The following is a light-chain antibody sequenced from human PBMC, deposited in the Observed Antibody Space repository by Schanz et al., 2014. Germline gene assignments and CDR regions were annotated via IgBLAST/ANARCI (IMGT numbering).Light chain of an antibody. V-gene: IGKV3-15*01. Sequence: EIVMTQSPVTLSVSPGEGATLSCRASQSVSSNLAWYQQKPGQAPRLLMFNASTRATGIPARFSGSGSGTECALTISSLQSEDFAAYFCQRSRGAPPTFGQGTKVHIK. CDR2: NAS. CDR1: QSVSSN. J-gene: IGKJ1*01. CDR3: QRSRGAPPT.